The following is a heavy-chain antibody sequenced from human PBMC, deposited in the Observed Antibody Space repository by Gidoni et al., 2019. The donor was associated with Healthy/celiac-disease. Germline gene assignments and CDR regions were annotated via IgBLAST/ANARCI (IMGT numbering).Heavy chain of an antibody. J-gene: IGHJ3*02. D-gene: IGHD2-8*02. CDR3: ARLSGGCTGGVCLSDAFDI. CDR2: ISSSSSYI. Sequence: GFTFSSYSMNWVRQAPGKGLEWVSSISSSSSYIYYADSVKGRFTISRDNAKNSLYLQMNILRAEDTAVYYCARLSGGCTGGVCLSDAFDIWGQGTMVTVSS. V-gene: IGHV3-21*01. CDR1: GFTFSSYS.